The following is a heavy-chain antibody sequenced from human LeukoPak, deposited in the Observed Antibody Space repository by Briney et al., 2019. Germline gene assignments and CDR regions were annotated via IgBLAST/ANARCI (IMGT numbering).Heavy chain of an antibody. CDR1: GGSINNYY. CDR2: RLFTGSA. CDR3: ARGWEFYDSNGYVFDI. D-gene: IGHD3-22*01. Sequence: SETLSLTCTVSGGSINNYYCSWIRQSPGKGLEWIGSRLFTGSASYNSSLRSRATISMGTSKNQFSLKLTSVTAADTAVYYCARGWEFYDSNGYVFDIWGQGKMVSVAS. V-gene: IGHV4-59*01. J-gene: IGHJ3*02.